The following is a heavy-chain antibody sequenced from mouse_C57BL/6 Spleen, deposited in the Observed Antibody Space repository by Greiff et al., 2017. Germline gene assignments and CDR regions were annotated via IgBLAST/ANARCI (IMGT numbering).Heavy chain of an antibody. J-gene: IGHJ4*01. CDR3: ARGIYTMVTTNYYARDY. V-gene: IGHV1-55*01. Sequence: QVQLQQPGAELVKPGASVKMSCKASGYTFTSYWITWVKQRPGQGLEWIGDIYPGSGSTNYNEKFKSKATLTVDTSSSTAYMQLSSLTSEDSAVYYCARGIYTMVTTNYYARDYWGQGTSVTVSS. D-gene: IGHD2-2*01. CDR1: GYTFTSYW. CDR2: IYPGSGST.